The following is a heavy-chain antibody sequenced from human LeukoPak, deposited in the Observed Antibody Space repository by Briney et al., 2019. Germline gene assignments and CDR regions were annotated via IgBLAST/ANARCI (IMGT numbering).Heavy chain of an antibody. Sequence: GGSLRLSCAASGFPFSTFCMNWVRQAPGKGLEWVASINSSSSYKYYVDSVKGRFTISRDNAKNSLYLQMNSLRAEDTAVYYCARGRLGYCSGGSCYPGYWGQGTLVTVSS. D-gene: IGHD2-15*01. CDR1: GFPFSTFC. V-gene: IGHV3-21*01. CDR3: ARGRLGYCSGGSCYPGY. CDR2: INSSSSYK. J-gene: IGHJ4*02.